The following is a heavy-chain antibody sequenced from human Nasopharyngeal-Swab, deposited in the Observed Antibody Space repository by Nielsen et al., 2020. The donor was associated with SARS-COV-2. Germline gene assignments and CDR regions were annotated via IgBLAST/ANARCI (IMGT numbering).Heavy chain of an antibody. CDR1: GGSFSGYY. V-gene: IGHV4-34*01. J-gene: IGHJ5*02. CDR3: ARRAAAGKGNWFDP. Sequence: SETLSLTCAVYGGSFSGYYWNWIRQPPGKGLEWIGEINHFGSATYSPSLKSRVTISVDTSKNQFSLKLSSVTAADTAVYYCARRAAAGKGNWFDPWGQGTLVTVSS. D-gene: IGHD6-13*01. CDR2: INHFGSA.